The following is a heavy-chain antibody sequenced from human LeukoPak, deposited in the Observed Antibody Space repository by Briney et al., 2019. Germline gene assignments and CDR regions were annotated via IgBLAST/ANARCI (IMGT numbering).Heavy chain of an antibody. Sequence: PGGSLRLSCAASGFTFTSCGMSWVRQAPGKGLEWVSGISESGGSTYYADSVKGRFTISRDNSKNTLYLQMNSLRAEDTAVYYCAKDIGEAAAGTGLVIDYWGQGTLVTVSS. D-gene: IGHD6-13*01. V-gene: IGHV3-23*01. CDR3: AKDIGEAAAGTGLVIDY. CDR2: ISESGGST. CDR1: GFTFTSCG. J-gene: IGHJ4*02.